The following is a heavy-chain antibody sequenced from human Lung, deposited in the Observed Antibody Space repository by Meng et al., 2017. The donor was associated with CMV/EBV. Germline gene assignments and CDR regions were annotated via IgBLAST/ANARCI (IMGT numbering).Heavy chain of an antibody. D-gene: IGHD3-3*01. CDR3: ARDRFEDYDFWSGYSLTDYYGMDV. V-gene: IGHV3-7*01. CDR1: GFTFSSYW. CDR2: IKQDGSEK. J-gene: IGHJ6*02. Sequence: GESLKISCAASGFTFSSYWMSWVRQAPGKGLEWVANIKQDGSEKYYVDSVKGRFTISRDNAKNSLYLQMNSLRAEDTAVYYCARDRFEDYDFWSGYSLTDYYGMDVWXQGTXVTVSS.